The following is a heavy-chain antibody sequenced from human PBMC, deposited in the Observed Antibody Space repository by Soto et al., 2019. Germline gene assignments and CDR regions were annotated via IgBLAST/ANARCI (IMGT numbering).Heavy chain of an antibody. CDR2: INAGNGNT. V-gene: IGHV1-3*01. Sequence: ASVKVSCTDSGYTFTVYAMHWVRQAPGQRLEWMGWINAGNGNTKYSQKFQGRVTITRDTSASTAYMELSSLRSEDTAVYYCARGVAVAGHYYYYGMDVWGQGTTVTVSS. CDR1: GYTFTVYA. J-gene: IGHJ6*02. D-gene: IGHD6-19*01. CDR3: ARGVAVAGHYYYYGMDV.